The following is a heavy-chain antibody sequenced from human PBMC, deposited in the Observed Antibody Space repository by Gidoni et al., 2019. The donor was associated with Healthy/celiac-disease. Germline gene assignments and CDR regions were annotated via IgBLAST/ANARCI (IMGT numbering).Heavy chain of an antibody. V-gene: IGHV4-31*03. CDR3: ARVDYGDTDGWFDP. D-gene: IGHD4-17*01. CDR1: GCSLSSGGYY. CDR2: FYDSGST. Sequence: QVQLQESGPRLVKPSQTLYLTCTVSGCSLSSGGYYWSWRSQTPWKGLGWIGYFYDSGSTYYTPSLKSRVTISVDTSKNQFSLKLSSVTAADTAVYYGARVDYGDTDGWFDPWGQGTLVTVSS. J-gene: IGHJ5*02.